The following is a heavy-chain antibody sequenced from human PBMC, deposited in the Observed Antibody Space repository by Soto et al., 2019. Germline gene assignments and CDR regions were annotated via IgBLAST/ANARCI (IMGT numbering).Heavy chain of an antibody. J-gene: IGHJ4*02. D-gene: IGHD6-19*01. CDR2: ISWGSNVI. CDR1: GFKFEDYA. CDR3: AKGPYSSGWYWDH. Sequence: GGSLRLSCTASGFKFEDYAMHWVRQVPGRGLEWVSGISWGSNVIDYAESVKGRFIIARDNAKNSLYLQMNGLRPDDTAVYYCAKGPYSSGWYWDHWGQGALVTVSS. V-gene: IGHV3-9*01.